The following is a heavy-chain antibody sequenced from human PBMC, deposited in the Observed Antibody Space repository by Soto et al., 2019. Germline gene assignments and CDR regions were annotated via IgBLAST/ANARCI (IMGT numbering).Heavy chain of an antibody. Sequence: SGPADGLAPGTYGMSCILKDPRKGLEWVAGIGVGGIYTNYADSVKGRFTISRDDAKNSLYLEMNGLRAEDTAVYYCARERGENELQCIFDWWGQGPVVTV. D-gene: IGHD2-15*01. V-gene: IGHV3-7*03. J-gene: IGHJ4*02. CDR2: IGVGGIYT. CDR1: GLAPGTYG. CDR3: ARERGENELQCIFDW.